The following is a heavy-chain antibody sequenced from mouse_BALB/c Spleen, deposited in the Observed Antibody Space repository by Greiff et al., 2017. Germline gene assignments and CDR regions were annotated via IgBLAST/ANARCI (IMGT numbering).Heavy chain of an antibody. CDR1: GYSITSGYY. V-gene: IGHV3-6*02. J-gene: IGHJ3*01. D-gene: IGHD2-12*01. Sequence: ESGPGLVKPSQSLSLTCSVTGYSITSGYYWNWIRQFPGNKLEWMGYISYDGSNNYNPSLKNRISITRDTSKNQFFLKLNSVTTEDTATYYCARGGDDDWFAYWGQGTLVTVSA. CDR3: ARGGDDDWFAY. CDR2: ISYDGSN.